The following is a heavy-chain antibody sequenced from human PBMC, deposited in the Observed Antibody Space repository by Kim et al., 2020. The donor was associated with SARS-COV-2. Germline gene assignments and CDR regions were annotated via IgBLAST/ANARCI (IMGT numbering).Heavy chain of an antibody. V-gene: IGHV1-3*01. D-gene: IGHD3-10*01. CDR1: GYTFTSYA. CDR3: ARDLWFGELLDGMDV. J-gene: IGHJ6*02. Sequence: ASVKVSCKASGYTFTSYAMHWVRQAPGQRLEWMGWINAGNGNTKYSQKFQGRVTITRDTSASTAYMELSSLRSEDTAVYYCARDLWFGELLDGMDVWGQGTTVTVSS. CDR2: INAGNGNT.